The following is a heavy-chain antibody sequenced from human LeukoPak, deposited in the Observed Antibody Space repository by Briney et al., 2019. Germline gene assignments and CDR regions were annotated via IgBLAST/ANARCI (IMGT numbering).Heavy chain of an antibody. J-gene: IGHJ5*02. CDR3: ARGRRYSYVFDP. CDR2: IFHSGST. D-gene: IGHD5-18*01. V-gene: IGHV4-39*07. Sequence: PSETLSLTCTVSGGSISDSTYYWGWIRQSPGKGLDWIGSIFHSGSTYYNPSLKSRVSISVDSSDKQFSLNLKFVTAADTAVYFCARGRRYSYVFDPWGQGTLVTVSS. CDR1: GGSISDSTYY.